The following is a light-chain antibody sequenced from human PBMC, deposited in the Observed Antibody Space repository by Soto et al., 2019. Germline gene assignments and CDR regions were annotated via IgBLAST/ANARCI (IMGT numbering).Light chain of an antibody. CDR2: DAS. Sequence: DIQMTQSPSTLSASVGDRVTITCRASQSISSWLAGYQQKPGKAPKLLIYDASSLESGVPSRFSGSGYGTEFTLTISSLQPDDFATYYCQQYNSYPWTFGQGNKVEIK. J-gene: IGKJ1*01. CDR3: QQYNSYPWT. CDR1: QSISSW. V-gene: IGKV1-5*01.